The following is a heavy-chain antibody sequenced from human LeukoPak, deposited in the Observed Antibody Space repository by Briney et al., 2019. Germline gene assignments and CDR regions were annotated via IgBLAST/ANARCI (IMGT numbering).Heavy chain of an antibody. J-gene: IGHJ3*02. CDR3: ASLNTPAAIPHDAFDI. Sequence: GGSLRLSCAASGFTFSSFAMSWVRQAPGKGLDRVSTISGSGGSTYYADSVKGRFTISRDNSKNTLYLQMNSLRAEDTALYYCASLNTPAAIPHDAFDIWGLGTMVTVSS. CDR2: ISGSGGST. V-gene: IGHV3-23*01. D-gene: IGHD2-2*02. CDR1: GFTFSSFA.